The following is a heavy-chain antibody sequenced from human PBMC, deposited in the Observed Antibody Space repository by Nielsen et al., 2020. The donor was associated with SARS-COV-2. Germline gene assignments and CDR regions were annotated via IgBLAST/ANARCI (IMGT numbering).Heavy chain of an antibody. V-gene: IGHV3-33*01. D-gene: IGHD3-3*01. CDR3: ARDKPEYKLLFSITIFGVVIQGLDI. J-gene: IGHJ3*02. CDR1: GFTFSSYG. CDR2: IWYDGSNK. Sequence: GGSLRLSCAASGFTFSSYGMHWVRQAPGKGLEWVAVIWYDGSNKYYADSVKGRFTISRDNSKNTLYLQMNSLRAEDTAVYYCARDKPEYKLLFSITIFGVVIQGLDIWGQGTMVTVSS.